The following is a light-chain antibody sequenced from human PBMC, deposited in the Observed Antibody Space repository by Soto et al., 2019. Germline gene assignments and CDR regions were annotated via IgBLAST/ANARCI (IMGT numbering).Light chain of an antibody. J-gene: IGKJ4*01. CDR1: QSVSSY. Sequence: EIVLTQSPATLSLSPGERATLSCRASQSVSSYLAWYQQKPDQAPRLLIYDASNRATGIPARFSASGSGTDFPLPISSLEPEDFAVYYCQQRSNWPPLTFGGGTKVEIK. CDR3: QQRSNWPPLT. V-gene: IGKV3-11*01. CDR2: DAS.